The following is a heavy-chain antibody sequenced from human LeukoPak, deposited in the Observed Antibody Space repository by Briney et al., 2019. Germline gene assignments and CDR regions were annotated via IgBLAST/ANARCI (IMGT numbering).Heavy chain of an antibody. V-gene: IGHV3-74*01. CDR1: GFTFSTYW. J-gene: IGHJ4*02. D-gene: IGHD3-16*01. Sequence: GGSLRLSCAASGFTFSTYWMHWVRQAPGKGLVWVSRINGDRSSTSYADSVKGRFTISRDNAKNTLYLQMNNLRAEDTAVYYCARDRHSWDYFDYWGQGTLVTVSS. CDR2: INGDRSST. CDR3: ARDRHSWDYFDY.